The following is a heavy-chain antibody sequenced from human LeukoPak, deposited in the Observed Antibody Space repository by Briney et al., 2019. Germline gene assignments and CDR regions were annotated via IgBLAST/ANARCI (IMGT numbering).Heavy chain of an antibody. D-gene: IGHD1-7*01. CDR3: AGDWNYVGR. V-gene: IGHV3-21*01. Sequence: PGGSLRLSCAASGFTFRSYSMNWVRQAPGKGLEWVSAIDPSSTYIYYADSVKGRFTISRDNAKNSLYLQMNSLRAEDTAVYYCAGDWNYVGRWGQGTLVTVSS. CDR1: GFTFRSYS. CDR2: IDPSSTYI. J-gene: IGHJ4*02.